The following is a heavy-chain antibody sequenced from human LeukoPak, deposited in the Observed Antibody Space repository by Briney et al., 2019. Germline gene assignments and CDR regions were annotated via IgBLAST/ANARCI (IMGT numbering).Heavy chain of an antibody. Sequence: GGSLRLSCAASGFTFSSYAMSWVRQAPGKGLEWVSAISGSGGSTYHADSVKGRFTISRDNSKNTLYLQMNSLRAEDTAVYYCAKGAVAGDYYYYGMDVWGQGTTVTVSS. J-gene: IGHJ6*02. CDR3: AKGAVAGDYYYYGMDV. CDR2: ISGSGGST. CDR1: GFTFSSYA. D-gene: IGHD6-19*01. V-gene: IGHV3-23*01.